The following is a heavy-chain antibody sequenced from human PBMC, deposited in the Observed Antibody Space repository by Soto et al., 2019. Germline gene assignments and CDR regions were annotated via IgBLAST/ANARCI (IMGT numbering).Heavy chain of an antibody. CDR2: IYYSGNT. CDR1: GGSISSSSYY. J-gene: IGHJ4*02. D-gene: IGHD3-10*01. Sequence: KPSETLSLTCTVSGGSISSSSYYWGWIRQPPGKGLEWIGSIYYSGNTYYNPSLKSRVTISVDTSKNQFSLKLSSVTAADTAVYYCARRGSRNYWVDSWGQGTLVTVSS. CDR3: ARRGSRNYWVDS. V-gene: IGHV4-39*01.